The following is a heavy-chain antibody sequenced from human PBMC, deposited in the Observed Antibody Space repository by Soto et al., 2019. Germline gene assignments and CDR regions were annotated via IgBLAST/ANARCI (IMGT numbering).Heavy chain of an antibody. J-gene: IGHJ4*02. Sequence: GSLRLSCAVSGFTFRSHWMHWVRQAPGKGLVCGSRISDDRSSTHYADTVKSRFTISKDNAKNTLYLQMNSLRAEDTAVYYCARGGNYVFGYWGQGTLVTVSS. CDR1: GFTFRSHW. D-gene: IGHD1-26*01. CDR3: ARGGNYVFGY. V-gene: IGHV3-74*01. CDR2: ISDDRSST.